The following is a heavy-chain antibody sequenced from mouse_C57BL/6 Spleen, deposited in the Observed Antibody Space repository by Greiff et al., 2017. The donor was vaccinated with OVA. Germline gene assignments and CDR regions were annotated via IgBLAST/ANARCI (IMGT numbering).Heavy chain of an antibody. CDR1: GYTFTSYW. Sequence: QVQLQQPGAELVKPGASVQMSCKASGYTFTSYWITWVKQRPGQGREWIGDIYPGSGSTNYNEKFKGTATLTVDTSSSTAYMQLSSLTSDDSAVYYCARSYYGSSYRFAYRGQGTRVTVSA. D-gene: IGHD1-1*01. CDR2: IYPGSGST. J-gene: IGHJ3*01. V-gene: IGHV1-55*01. CDR3: ARSYYGSSYRFAY.